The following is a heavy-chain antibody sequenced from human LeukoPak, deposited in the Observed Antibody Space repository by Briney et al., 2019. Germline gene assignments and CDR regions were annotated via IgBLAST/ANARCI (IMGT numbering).Heavy chain of an antibody. CDR2: INHSGST. D-gene: IGHD3-10*01. CDR3: ARGPPYYYGSGSSNRFDY. Sequence: PSETLSLTCAVYGGSFSGYYWSWIRQPPGKGLEWIGEINHSGSTNYNPSLKSRVTISVDTSKNQFSLKLSSVTAADTAVYYCARGPPYYYGSGSSNRFDYWGQGTLVTVSS. J-gene: IGHJ4*02. CDR1: GGSFSGYY. V-gene: IGHV4-34*01.